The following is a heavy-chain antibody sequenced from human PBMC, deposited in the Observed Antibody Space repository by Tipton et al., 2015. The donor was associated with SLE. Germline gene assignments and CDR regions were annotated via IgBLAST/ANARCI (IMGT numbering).Heavy chain of an antibody. V-gene: IGHV4-61*02. J-gene: IGHJ4*02. D-gene: IGHD4-11*01. CDR1: GGSISSGSYY. CDR2: IYTSGST. CDR3: ARVQYSNYRVGGFDY. Sequence: TLSLTCTVSGGSISSGSYYWSWIRQPAGKGLEWIGRIYTSGSTNYNPSLKSRVTISVDTSKNQFSLKLSSVTAADTAVYYCARVQYSNYRVGGFDYWGQGTLVTVSS.